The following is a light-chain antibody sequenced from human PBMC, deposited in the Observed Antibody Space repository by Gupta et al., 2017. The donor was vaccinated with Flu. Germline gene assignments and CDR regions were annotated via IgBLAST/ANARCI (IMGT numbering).Light chain of an antibody. CDR2: HDS. CDR3: QTRDSSTYV. J-gene: IGLJ1*01. V-gene: IGLV3-1*01. CDR1: KLGDKY. Sequence: SYELTQPPSVSASPGQTASITCSGDKLGDKYVCWYQLKPGQSPVMVIYHDSKRPSGIPERFSGSNSGNTATLTISGTQTMDEADYYCQTRDSSTYVFGTGTKVTVL.